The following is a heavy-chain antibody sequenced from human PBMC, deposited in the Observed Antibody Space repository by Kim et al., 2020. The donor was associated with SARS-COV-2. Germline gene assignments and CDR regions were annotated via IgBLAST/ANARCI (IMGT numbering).Heavy chain of an antibody. V-gene: IGHV3-21*01. CDR2: ISSSSSYI. CDR3: ARQWLVDAFDI. J-gene: IGHJ3*02. D-gene: IGHD6-19*01. Sequence: GGSLRLSCAASGFTFSSYSMNWVRQAPGKGLEWVSSISSSSSYIYYADSVKGRFTISRDNAKNSLYLQMNSLRAEDTAVYYCARQWLVDAFDIWGQGTMVTVSS. CDR1: GFTFSSYS.